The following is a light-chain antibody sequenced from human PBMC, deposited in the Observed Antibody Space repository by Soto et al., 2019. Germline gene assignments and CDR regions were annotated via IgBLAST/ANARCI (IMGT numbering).Light chain of an antibody. CDR2: EVS. Sequence: HSALTQPASVSGSPGQSITISCTGTGSDIGRYDFVSWFQQHPGTVPKLVIYEVSDRPSGISSRFSGSKSGNTASLTISGLQTEDEADYYCSSYTSSSTLFGTGTKVTV. CDR3: SSYTSSSTL. J-gene: IGLJ1*01. V-gene: IGLV2-14*01. CDR1: GSDIGRYDF.